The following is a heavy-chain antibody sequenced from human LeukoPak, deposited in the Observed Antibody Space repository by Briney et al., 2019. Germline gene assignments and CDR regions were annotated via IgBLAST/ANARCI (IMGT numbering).Heavy chain of an antibody. Sequence: SETLSLTCTVSGGSIRSSDYYWGWIRQPPGKGLEWVGNIYYSGSTYYNPSLESRFTISVDTSMTQFSLRLTSVNAADTAVYFCARDIGIFPHVAFDIWGQGTLVTVSS. CDR3: ARDIGIFPHVAFDI. D-gene: IGHD2/OR15-2a*01. V-gene: IGHV4-39*07. CDR1: GGSIRSSDYY. CDR2: IYYSGST. J-gene: IGHJ3*02.